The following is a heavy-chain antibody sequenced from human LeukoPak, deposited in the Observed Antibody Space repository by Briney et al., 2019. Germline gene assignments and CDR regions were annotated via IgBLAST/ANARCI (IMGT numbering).Heavy chain of an antibody. Sequence: SETLSPTCTASGYSISDYYWGWIRQPPGKGLEWIGSIYHSERTYYNPSLKSRVTISGDTSRNQFSLKLSSVTAADTAVYYCAWKYYYDTSGYFYVDSWGQGTLVTVSS. CDR1: GYSISDYY. V-gene: IGHV4-38-2*02. J-gene: IGHJ4*02. D-gene: IGHD3-22*01. CDR3: AWKYYYDTSGYFYVDS. CDR2: IYHSERT.